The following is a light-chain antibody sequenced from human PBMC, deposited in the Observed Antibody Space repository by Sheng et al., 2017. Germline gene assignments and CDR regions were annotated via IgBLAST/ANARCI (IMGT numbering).Light chain of an antibody. Sequence: DIQMTQSPSSLSASIGDRVTITCRASQDISNYLNWYLQKAGKAPKLLIYAASTLQSGVSSRFSGSGSGTDFTLTISSLQPEDFATYYCQHSSTTPYTFGQGPSWRS. CDR3: QHSSTTPYT. CDR1: QDISNY. J-gene: IGKJ2*01. CDR2: AAS. V-gene: IGKV1-39*01.